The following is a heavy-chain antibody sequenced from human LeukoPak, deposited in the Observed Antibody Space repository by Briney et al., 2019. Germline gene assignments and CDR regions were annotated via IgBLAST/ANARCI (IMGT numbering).Heavy chain of an antibody. CDR3: ARDQRVTGRPDIDY. D-gene: IGHD6-6*01. CDR2: ITRSGNT. Sequence: PGGSLRLSCAASGFSFSSYATNWLMSWVRQAPGKGLQWVSTITRSGNTYYTDSVKGRFTISRDNAKNTLYLQMNNLRAEDTAMYYCARDQRVTGRPDIDYWGQGTLVIVSS. V-gene: IGHV3-23*01. CDR1: GFSFSSYA. J-gene: IGHJ4*02.